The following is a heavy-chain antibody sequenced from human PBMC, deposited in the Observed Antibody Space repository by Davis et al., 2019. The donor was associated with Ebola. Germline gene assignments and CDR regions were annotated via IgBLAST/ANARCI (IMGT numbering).Heavy chain of an antibody. CDR1: GFTFSSYG. J-gene: IGHJ4*02. D-gene: IGHD4-17*01. CDR2: IWYDGSNK. V-gene: IGHV3-33*08. CDR3: ARVSSHGDPDY. Sequence: GESLKISCAASGFTFSSYGMHWVRPAPGKGLAWVAVIWYDGSNKYYADSVKGRFPISRDNSKNTLYLQMNSLRAEDTAVYYCARVSSHGDPDYWGQGTLVTVSS.